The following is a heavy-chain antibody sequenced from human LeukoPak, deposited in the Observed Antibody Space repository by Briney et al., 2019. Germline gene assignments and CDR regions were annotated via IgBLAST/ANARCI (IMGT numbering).Heavy chain of an antibody. CDR3: ARETGYDILTGYNDY. V-gene: IGHV3-7*01. Sequence: QPGGSLRLSCAASGFTLSSYWMSWVRQAPGKGLEWVANIKQDGSEKYYVDSVKGRFTISRDNSKNTLYLQMGSLRAEDMAVYYCARETGYDILTGYNDYWGQGTLVTVSS. CDR1: GFTLSSYW. D-gene: IGHD3-9*01. CDR2: IKQDGSEK. J-gene: IGHJ4*02.